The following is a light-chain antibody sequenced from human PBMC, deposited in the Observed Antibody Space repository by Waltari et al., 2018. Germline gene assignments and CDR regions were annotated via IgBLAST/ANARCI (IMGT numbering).Light chain of an antibody. CDR3: AAWDDSLHGHWV. CDR2: RSD. V-gene: IGLV1-44*01. J-gene: IGLJ3*02. CDR1: SSNIGGNV. Sequence: QSVLPQPPSASGTPGQRVTISCSGSSSNIGGNVVTWSQQLPGKAPTLLIYRSDQRPSGVPDRFSGSKSGTSASLAISGLQSADEGDYYCAAWDDSLHGHWVFGGGTKVTVL.